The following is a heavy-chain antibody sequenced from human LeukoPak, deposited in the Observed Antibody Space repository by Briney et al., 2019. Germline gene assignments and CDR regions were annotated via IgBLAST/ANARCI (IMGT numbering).Heavy chain of an antibody. Sequence: GGSLRLSCAASGFTFSSYAMSWVRQAPGKGLEWVSGTSGGGGSTYYADSVKGRFTISRDNSKNTLFLQMNSLRAEDTAVYYCAKGEYQLLFKSNFQYWGQGTLVTVSS. CDR2: TSGGGGST. D-gene: IGHD2-2*01. V-gene: IGHV3-23*01. J-gene: IGHJ4*02. CDR1: GFTFSSYA. CDR3: AKGEYQLLFKSNFQY.